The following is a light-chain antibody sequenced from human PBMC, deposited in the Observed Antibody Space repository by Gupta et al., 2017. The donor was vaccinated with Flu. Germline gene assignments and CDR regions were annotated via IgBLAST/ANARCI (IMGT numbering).Light chain of an antibody. J-gene: IGKJ2*01. CDR1: QRISTY. V-gene: IGKV1-39*01. CDR2: SAS. Sequence: DIQMTQSPSPLSASVGDTVTVACRASQRISTYLNWYQQKPGKAPILLIYSASTLQTGVPSRFSGSGSGTDFTLTISGLQPEGFATYYCQQSDIIPYNFGQGTNVDIK. CDR3: QQSDIIPYN.